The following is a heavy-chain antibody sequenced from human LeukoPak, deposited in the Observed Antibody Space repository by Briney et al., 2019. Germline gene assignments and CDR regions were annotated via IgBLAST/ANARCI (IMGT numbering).Heavy chain of an antibody. CDR1: GFTFGDYA. CDR2: IRRKAHGGTT. V-gene: IGHV3-49*04. Sequence: GGSLRLSCTTSGFTFGDYAMSWVRQAPGKGLAWVSFIRRKAHGGTTEYAASVKGRFSSSRDDSKSIAYLQMNSLKTEDTAVYFCTRVTYYYDNSGYFHFDSWGQGSLVTVSS. J-gene: IGHJ4*02. D-gene: IGHD3-22*01. CDR3: TRVTYYYDNSGYFHFDS.